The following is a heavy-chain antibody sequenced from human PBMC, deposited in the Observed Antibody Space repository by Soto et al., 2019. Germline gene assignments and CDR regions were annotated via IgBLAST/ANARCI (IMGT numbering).Heavy chain of an antibody. CDR1: GGSISSGGYY. V-gene: IGHV4-31*03. J-gene: IGHJ4*02. CDR3: ARVEYSSSSTSRYFDWLFSY. Sequence: SETLSLTCTVSGGSISSGGYYWSWIRQHPGKGLEWIGYIYYSGSTYYNPSLKSRVTISVDTSKNQFSLKLSPVTAADTAVYYCARVEYSSSSTSRYFDWLFSYWGQGTLVTVSS. D-gene: IGHD3-9*01. CDR2: IYYSGST.